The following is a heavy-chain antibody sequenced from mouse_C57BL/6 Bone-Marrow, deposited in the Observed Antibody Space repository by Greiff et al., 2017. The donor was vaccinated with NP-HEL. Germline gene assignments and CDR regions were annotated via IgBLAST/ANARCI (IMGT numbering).Heavy chain of an antibody. CDR1: GYTFTSYG. CDR3: ARTYYGSSSSY. CDR2: IYPRSGNT. V-gene: IGHV1-81*01. J-gene: IGHJ1*03. D-gene: IGHD1-1*01. Sequence: VMLVESGAELARPGASVKLSCKASGYTFTSYGISWVKQRTGQGLEWIGEIYPRSGNTYYNEKFKGKATLTADKSSSTAYMELRSLTSEDSAVYFCARTYYGSSSSYWGTGTTVTVSS.